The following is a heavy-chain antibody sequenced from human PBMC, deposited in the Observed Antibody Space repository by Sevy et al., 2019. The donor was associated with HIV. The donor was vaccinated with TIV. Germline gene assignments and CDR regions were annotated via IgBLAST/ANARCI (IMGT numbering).Heavy chain of an antibody. CDR3: TTPSLRSRRDI. D-gene: IGHD3-16*02. CDR2: IKGKTDGGTT. V-gene: IGHV3-15*01. CDR1: GFTFSNAW. J-gene: IGHJ3*02. Sequence: GGSLRLSCAASGFTFSNAWMSWVRQAPGKGLEWVGRIKGKTDGGTTDYAAPVKGRFTISRDDSKNTLYLQMNSLKTEDTAVYYCTTPSLRSRRDIWGQGTMVTVSS.